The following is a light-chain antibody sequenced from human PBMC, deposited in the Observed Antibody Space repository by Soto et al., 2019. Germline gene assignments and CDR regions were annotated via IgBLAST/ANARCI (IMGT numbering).Light chain of an antibody. Sequence: EIVLTQSPATLSLSPGDRATLSCKASQSISYSLGWFQQKPGQAPRLLIDDATDRATGIPARFTGSGSGSDFTLTISSLEPEDFGIYYCRQRYSCPLTFGGGTKVEI. CDR2: DAT. V-gene: IGKV3-11*01. J-gene: IGKJ4*01. CDR1: QSISYS. CDR3: RQRYSCPLT.